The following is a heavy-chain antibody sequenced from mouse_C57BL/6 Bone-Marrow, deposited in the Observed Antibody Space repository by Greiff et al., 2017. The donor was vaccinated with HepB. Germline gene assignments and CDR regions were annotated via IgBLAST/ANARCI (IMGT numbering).Heavy chain of an antibody. J-gene: IGHJ1*03. Sequence: VQLQQSGPELVKPGASVKIPCKASGYTFTDYNMDWVKQSHGKSLEWIGDINPNNGGTNYNQKFKGKDTLTVDKSSSTAYMELRSLTSEDTAVYYCARNELLRRYFDVWGTGTTVTVSS. D-gene: IGHD1-1*01. V-gene: IGHV1-18*01. CDR1: GYTFTDYN. CDR2: INPNNGGT. CDR3: ARNELLRRYFDV.